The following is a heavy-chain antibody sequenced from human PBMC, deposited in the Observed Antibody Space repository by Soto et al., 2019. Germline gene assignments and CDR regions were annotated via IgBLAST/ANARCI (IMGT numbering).Heavy chain of an antibody. V-gene: IGHV3-30*18. CDR2: ISYDENNK. J-gene: IGHJ4*02. CDR1: GFTFSRYD. D-gene: IGHD6-19*01. CDR3: AKAKKGRQWLVCNLDF. Sequence: PGGSLRLSCAASGFTFSRYDMHWVRQAPGKGLGWVAVISYDENNKYYANSVRGRFTISRDNSKNTLYLQMNSLRPEDTAVYYCAKAKKGRQWLVCNLDFCSQRTRVTVSS.